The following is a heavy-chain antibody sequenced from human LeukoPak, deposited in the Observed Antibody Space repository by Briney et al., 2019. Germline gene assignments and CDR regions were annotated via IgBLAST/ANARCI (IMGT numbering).Heavy chain of an antibody. D-gene: IGHD1-1*01. CDR1: GYIFTGYW. CDR2: INPNSGNT. Sequence: ASAQVSCKASGYIFTGYWIHWVRQAPGQGLEWMGFINPNSGNTNYAQKFQGRVTMTRDTPINTAYMELSSLTSDDTAVYYCAREVRPATTTLVAYWGQGTLVTVSS. J-gene: IGHJ4*02. V-gene: IGHV1-2*02. CDR3: AREVRPATTTLVAY.